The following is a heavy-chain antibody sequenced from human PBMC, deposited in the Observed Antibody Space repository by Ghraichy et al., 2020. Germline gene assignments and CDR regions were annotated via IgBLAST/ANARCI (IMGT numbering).Heavy chain of an antibody. V-gene: IGHV4-61*01. Sequence: SETLSLTCSVSGDSISSDSYYWSWIRQPPGKGLEWIGQMYHSGSSNYNPSLESRVTMSIDTSKSQFFLKLSSVTAADTALYYCARVPLVIVPAALRGSFDMWGRGTMDTVSP. CDR1: GDSISSDSYY. J-gene: IGHJ3*02. D-gene: IGHD2-2*01. CDR3: ARVPLVIVPAALRGSFDM. CDR2: MYHSGSS.